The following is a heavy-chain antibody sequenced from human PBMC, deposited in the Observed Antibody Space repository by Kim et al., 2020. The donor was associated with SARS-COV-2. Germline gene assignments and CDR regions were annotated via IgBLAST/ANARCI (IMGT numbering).Heavy chain of an antibody. CDR2: ISSSSSTI. V-gene: IGHV3-48*02. D-gene: IGHD3-16*02. Sequence: GGSLRLSCAASGFTFSSYSMNWVRQAPGKGLEWVSYISSSSSTIYYADSVKGRFTISRDNAKNSLYLQMNSLRDEDTAVYYCARETYDYIWGSYRYLFDYWCQGTLVTVSS. CDR1: GFTFSSYS. J-gene: IGHJ4*02. CDR3: ARETYDYIWGSYRYLFDY.